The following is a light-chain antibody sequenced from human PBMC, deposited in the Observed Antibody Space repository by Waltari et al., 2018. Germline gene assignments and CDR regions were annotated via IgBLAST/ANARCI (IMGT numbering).Light chain of an antibody. Sequence: EIVMTQSPATLSVSPGERATLSCGASQSVSSNLAWYQQKPGQAPRLLIYGASTRATGIPARFSGSGSGTEFTLTISSLQSEDFAVYYCQQYNNWVKTFGQGTKVEIK. CDR2: GAS. J-gene: IGKJ1*01. CDR1: QSVSSN. CDR3: QQYNNWVKT. V-gene: IGKV3-15*01.